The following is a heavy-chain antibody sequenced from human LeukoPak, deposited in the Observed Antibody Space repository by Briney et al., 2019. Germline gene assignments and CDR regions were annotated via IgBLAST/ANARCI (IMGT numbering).Heavy chain of an antibody. V-gene: IGHV3-30*04. CDR1: VFTFSSYA. CDR2: ISYDGSNK. D-gene: IGHD2-2*02. Sequence: GGSLRLSCAASVFTFSSYAMHWVRQAPGKGLGGVAVISYDGSNKYYADSVKGRFTISRDNSNNTLYLQMNSLRAEDKAVYYCAREGYCSSTSCYTTCYYYYGMDVWDQGTTVTVSS. CDR3: AREGYCSSTSCYTTCYYYYGMDV. J-gene: IGHJ6*02.